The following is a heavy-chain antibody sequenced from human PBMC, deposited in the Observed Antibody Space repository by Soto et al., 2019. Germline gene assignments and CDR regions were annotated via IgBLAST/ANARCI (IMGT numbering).Heavy chain of an antibody. CDR2: IYYSGST. D-gene: IGHD4-17*01. CDR3: ARGSDDYGNYYYYGMDV. V-gene: IGHV4-31*03. CDR1: VAPTSRGGYS. Sequence: VQLQEPGPGLVKPSQPLSFPCLFSVAPTSRGGYSWSWIRQPPGRGLGGIGNIYYSGSTYYNPSLKSRVTISVDTSKNQFSLKLSSVTAADTAVYYCARGSDDYGNYYYYGMDVWGQGTTVTVSS. J-gene: IGHJ6*02.